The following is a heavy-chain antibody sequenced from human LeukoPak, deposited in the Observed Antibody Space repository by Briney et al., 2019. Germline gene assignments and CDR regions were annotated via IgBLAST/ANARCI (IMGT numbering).Heavy chain of an antibody. Sequence: PGESLRLSCAASGFILRNYWMSWVRHAPGKGLEWVASIKEYGGEKYYVDSVKGRFTISRDNAINSVYLQMSGLRADDTAVYYCARSSVGHYDYWGQGTLVTVSS. J-gene: IGHJ4*02. CDR2: IKEYGGEK. CDR3: ARSSVGHYDY. V-gene: IGHV3-7*01. D-gene: IGHD1-26*01. CDR1: GFILRNYW.